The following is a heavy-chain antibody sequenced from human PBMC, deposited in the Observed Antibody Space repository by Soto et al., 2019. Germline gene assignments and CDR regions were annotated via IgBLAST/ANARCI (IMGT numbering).Heavy chain of an antibody. CDR3: ARGGSGWKALNYFDS. CDR2: NNYRADT. D-gene: IGHD6-19*01. V-gene: IGHV4-31*02. J-gene: IGHJ4*02. Sequence: WTWIRQRPGGGLEWLGSNNYRADTYYTPSLTSRITISLDTSQNQFSLWLTSVTAADTGMYYCARGGSGWKALNYFDSWGQGILVTVSS.